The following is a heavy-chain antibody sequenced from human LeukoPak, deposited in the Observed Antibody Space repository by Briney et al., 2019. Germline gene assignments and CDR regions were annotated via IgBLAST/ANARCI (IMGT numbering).Heavy chain of an antibody. D-gene: IGHD3-9*01. Sequence: GRSLRLSCAASGFTFSSYGMHWVRQAPGKGLEWVAVIWYDGSNKYYADSVKGRFTISRDNSKNTLYLQMNSLRAEDTAVYYCARGRITIFFPFVYWGQGTLVTASS. J-gene: IGHJ4*02. CDR3: ARGRITIFFPFVY. CDR2: IWYDGSNK. CDR1: GFTFSSYG. V-gene: IGHV3-33*01.